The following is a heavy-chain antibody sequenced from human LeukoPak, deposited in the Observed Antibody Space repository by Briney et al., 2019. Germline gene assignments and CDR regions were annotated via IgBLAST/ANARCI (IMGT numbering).Heavy chain of an antibody. D-gene: IGHD4-17*01. CDR2: MSRSGTTI. Sequence: GGSLRLSCAASGFTFSDYYMTWIRQAPGKGLEWISYMSRSGTTIYYADSVKGRFTISRDNAKNSLYLQMNSLRAEDTAVYYCVRDVDDYDHHRGDSWGQGTLVTVSS. J-gene: IGHJ4*02. CDR1: GFTFSDYY. CDR3: VRDVDDYDHHRGDS. V-gene: IGHV3-11*01.